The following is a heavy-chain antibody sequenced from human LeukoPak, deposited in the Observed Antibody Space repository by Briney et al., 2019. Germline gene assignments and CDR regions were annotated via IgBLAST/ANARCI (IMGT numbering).Heavy chain of an antibody. J-gene: IGHJ5*02. D-gene: IGHD3-10*01. CDR1: GGSFSGSN. Sequence: SEILSLTCAVYGGSFSGSNWNWIRQPPGKGLEWIGEINHSGATKYNPSLKSRLTISVDPSKNQFSLKLSSVTAADTAVYYCARGQGAYYYGSGSYYNSWFDPWGQGTLVTVSS. CDR3: ARGQGAYYYGSGSYYNSWFDP. V-gene: IGHV4-34*01. CDR2: INHSGAT.